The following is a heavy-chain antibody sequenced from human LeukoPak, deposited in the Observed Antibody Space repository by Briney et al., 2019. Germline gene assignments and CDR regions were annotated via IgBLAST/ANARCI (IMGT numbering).Heavy chain of an antibody. V-gene: IGHV3-11*01. J-gene: IGHJ4*02. CDR2: ISSSGSTV. CDR3: AIQMTMIVVVPYFDY. CDR1: GFTFSDYY. Sequence: GGSLRLSCAASGFTFSDYYMSWIRQAPGKGLEWLSYISSSGSTVYYADSVKGRLTVSRDNAKNSLYLHMNSLRAEDTAVYYCAIQMTMIVVVPYFDYWGQGTLVTVSS. D-gene: IGHD3-22*01.